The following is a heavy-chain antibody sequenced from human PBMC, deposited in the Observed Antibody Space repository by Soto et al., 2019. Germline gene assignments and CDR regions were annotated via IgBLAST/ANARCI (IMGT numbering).Heavy chain of an antibody. Sequence: QVQLVQSGAEVKKPGASVKVSCAASGYTFSTYGITWVRQAPGQGLEWMGWISDNSGTTNYAQQLQGRLTMTTDTSTSTAYMELSSLRSDDTAVYYCAIEGVRGQRGVTYCDYWGQGTLVTVSS. CDR2: ISDNSGTT. V-gene: IGHV1-18*01. CDR1: GYTFSTYG. CDR3: AIEGVRGQRGVTYCDY. J-gene: IGHJ4*02. D-gene: IGHD3-10*01.